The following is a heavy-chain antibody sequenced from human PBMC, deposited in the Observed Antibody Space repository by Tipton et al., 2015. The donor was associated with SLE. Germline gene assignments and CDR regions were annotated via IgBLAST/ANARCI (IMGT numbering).Heavy chain of an antibody. CDR1: GGSISSTNW. CDR2: IYHSGTT. V-gene: IGHV4-4*02. J-gene: IGHJ4*02. D-gene: IGHD3-22*01. CDR3: ARDEYRYDTTGYHLLGHFDF. Sequence: TLSLTCAVSGGSISSTNWWSWVRQPPGKGLEWIGEIYHSGTTNYNPSLKSRVAISIDKAKNQFSLKLNSVTAADTAVYYCARDEYRYDTTGYHLLGHFDFWGQGTLVTVSS.